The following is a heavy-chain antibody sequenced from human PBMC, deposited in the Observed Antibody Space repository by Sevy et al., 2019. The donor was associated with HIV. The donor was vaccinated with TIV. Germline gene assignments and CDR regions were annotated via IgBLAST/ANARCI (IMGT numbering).Heavy chain of an antibody. CDR1: GFAFYEYS. CDR2: LSFGCGKI. D-gene: IGHD2-8*01. Sequence: GGSLRLSCAASGFAFYEYSMSWIRQAPGKGLEWVATLSFGCGKINYADSVKGRFTISRDNSKNSFYLQMDNLRVEDTALYYCAREGCSRPHDYSGQGTRVTVSS. J-gene: IGHJ4*02. CDR3: AREGCSRPHDY. V-gene: IGHV3-23*01.